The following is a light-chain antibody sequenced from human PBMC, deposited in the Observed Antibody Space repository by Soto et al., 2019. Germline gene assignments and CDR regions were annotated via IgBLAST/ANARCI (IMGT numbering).Light chain of an antibody. CDR1: SSNIGSNY. J-gene: IGLJ1*01. CDR2: RNN. Sequence: QSLLTQPPSASGTPGQRVTISCSGSSSNIGSNYVYWYQQLPETAPKLLIYRNNQRPSGVPDRFSGSKSGTSASLAISGLRSEDEADYYCAAWDDSLSGRFVFGTGTKVTVL. CDR3: AAWDDSLSGRFV. V-gene: IGLV1-47*01.